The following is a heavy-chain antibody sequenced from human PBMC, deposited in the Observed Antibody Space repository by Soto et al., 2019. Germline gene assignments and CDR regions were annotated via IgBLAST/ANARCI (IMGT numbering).Heavy chain of an antibody. Sequence: LRLSFAASGFTFSYFNMNWVRQAPGKGLEWVSSISGTSSFIYYADSVKGRFTISRDNAKNSLYLQMNSLRAEDTAVYYCTRDTNDLWRGSSFSFDTWGQGALVTVSS. J-gene: IGHJ5*02. CDR2: ISGTSSFI. CDR3: TRDTNDLWRGSSFSFDT. CDR1: GFTFSYFN. V-gene: IGHV3-21*01. D-gene: IGHD3-3*01.